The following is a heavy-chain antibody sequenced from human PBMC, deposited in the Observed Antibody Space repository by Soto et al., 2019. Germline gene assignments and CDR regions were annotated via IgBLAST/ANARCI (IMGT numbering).Heavy chain of an antibody. V-gene: IGHV1-69*01. CDR2: TIPLFGTT. CDR1: GDTFKNSV. D-gene: IGHD3-10*01. CDR3: VAELDFGKLSVV. J-gene: IGHJ6*02. Sequence: QVQLVQSGVEVKKPGSSVRVSCKASGDTFKNSVISWVRQAPGQGLEWMGGTIPLFGTTDYAQKFQGRLTITTDESTTTAYMEVSRLTSEDTAVYYCVAELDFGKLSVVWVQGTTVIVSS.